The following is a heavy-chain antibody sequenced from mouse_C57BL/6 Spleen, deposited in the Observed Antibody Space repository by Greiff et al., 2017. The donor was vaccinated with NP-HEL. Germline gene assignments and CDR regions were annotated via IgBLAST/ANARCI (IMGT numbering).Heavy chain of an antibody. J-gene: IGHJ4*01. V-gene: IGHV5-17*01. Sequence: EVMLVESGGGLVKPGGSLKLSCAASGFTFSDYGMHWVRQAPEKGLEWVAYISSGSSTIYYADTVKGRFTISRDNAKNTLFLQMTSLRSEDTAMYYCARLGLLPSMDYWGQGTSVTVSS. CDR2: ISSGSSTI. CDR1: GFTFSDYG. CDR3: ARLGLLPSMDY. D-gene: IGHD2-3*01.